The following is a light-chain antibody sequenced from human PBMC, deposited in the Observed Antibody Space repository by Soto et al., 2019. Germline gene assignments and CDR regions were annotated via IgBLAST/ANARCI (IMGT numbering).Light chain of an antibody. CDR1: SSDVGGYSY. Sequence: SALTQPRSVSGSPGQSVTISCTGASSDVGGYSYVSWYQQHPGKAPKLMIYDVSKRPSGVPDRFSGSKSGNTASLTISGLQTEDEADYYCCSYAGRYTYVFGTGTKVTVL. CDR3: CSYAGRYTYV. V-gene: IGLV2-11*01. CDR2: DVS. J-gene: IGLJ1*01.